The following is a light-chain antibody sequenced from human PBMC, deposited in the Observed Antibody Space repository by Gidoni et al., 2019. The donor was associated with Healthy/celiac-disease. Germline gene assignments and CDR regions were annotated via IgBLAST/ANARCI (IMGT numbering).Light chain of an antibody. Sequence: VVLTHSPGTLSLSPGGRATLSCRASQSVSSSYLAWYQQKPGQAPRLLIYGASSRATGIPDRFSGSGSGTDFTLTISRLEPEDFAVYYCQQYGSSLYTFGQGTKLEIK. V-gene: IGKV3-20*01. CDR1: QSVSSSY. J-gene: IGKJ2*01. CDR3: QQYGSSLYT. CDR2: GAS.